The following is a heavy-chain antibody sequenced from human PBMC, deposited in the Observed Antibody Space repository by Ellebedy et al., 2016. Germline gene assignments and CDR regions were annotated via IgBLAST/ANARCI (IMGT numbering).Heavy chain of an antibody. Sequence: ASVKVSCXASGYTFTSYYMHWVRQAPGQGLEWMGIINPSGGSTSYAQKLQGRVTMTTDTSTSTAYMELRSLRSDDTAVYYCARDHTRYTYCGGYWGQGTLVTVSS. CDR2: INPSGGST. V-gene: IGHV1-46*01. J-gene: IGHJ4*02. CDR3: ARDHTRYTYCGGY. CDR1: GYTFTSYY. D-gene: IGHD2-21*01.